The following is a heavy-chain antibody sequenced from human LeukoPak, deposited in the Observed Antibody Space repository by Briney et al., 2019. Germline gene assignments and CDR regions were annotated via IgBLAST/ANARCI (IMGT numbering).Heavy chain of an antibody. CDR2: ISSSGSTI. D-gene: IGHD3-10*01. V-gene: IGHV3-11*04. CDR1: GFTFSDYY. Sequence: GGSLRLSCAASGFTFSDYYMSWIRQAPGKGLEWVSYISSSGSTIYYADSVKGRFTISRDNAKNPLYLQMNSLRAEDTAVYYCARDGRGITPTYYFDYWGQGTLVTVSS. J-gene: IGHJ4*02. CDR3: ARDGRGITPTYYFDY.